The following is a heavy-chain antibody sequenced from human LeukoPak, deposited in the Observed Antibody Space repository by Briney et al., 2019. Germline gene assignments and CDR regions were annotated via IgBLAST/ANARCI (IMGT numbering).Heavy chain of an antibody. D-gene: IGHD5-12*01. CDR2: ISANNGNT. J-gene: IGHJ6*02. CDR1: GYTFTSYG. V-gene: IGHV1-18*01. Sequence: ASVKVSCKASGYTFTSYGISWVRQAPGQGLEWMGWISANNGNTNYAQKLQGRVTMTTDTSTSTAYMELRSLRSDDTAVYYCASIGQGSGYDPARDYYYGMDVWGQGTTVTVSS. CDR3: ASIGQGSGYDPARDYYYGMDV.